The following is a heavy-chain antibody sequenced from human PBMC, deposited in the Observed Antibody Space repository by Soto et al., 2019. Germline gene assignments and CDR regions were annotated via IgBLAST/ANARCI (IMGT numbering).Heavy chain of an antibody. CDR3: VRTSLVVAAATREDY. J-gene: IGHJ4*01. D-gene: IGHD2-15*01. V-gene: IGHV3-74*01. Sequence: GGSLRLSWAASGFTFSSYWMHWVLQAPGKGLVWVSRINSDGSSTSYAGSVKGRFTISRDNAKNTLYLQMNSLRAEDTAVYYCVRTSLVVAAATREDYWGQGTLVTVSS. CDR2: INSDGSST. CDR1: GFTFSSYW.